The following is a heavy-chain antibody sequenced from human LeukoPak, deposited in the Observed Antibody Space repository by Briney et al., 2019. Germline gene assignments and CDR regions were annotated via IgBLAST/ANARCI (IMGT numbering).Heavy chain of an antibody. V-gene: IGHV4-4*07. CDR3: ARVGDQSSYYHYMDV. CDR2: IHASVGT. Sequence: SETLSLTCAVSGGSISGFYWSWVRQSAEKGLEWIGRIHASVGTAYNPSLKRRLPMSMYSSKNQFSLRLSSVTAADTAVYDCARVGDQSSYYHYMDVWGKGTTVTVSS. CDR1: GGSISGFY. D-gene: IGHD3-10*01. J-gene: IGHJ6*03.